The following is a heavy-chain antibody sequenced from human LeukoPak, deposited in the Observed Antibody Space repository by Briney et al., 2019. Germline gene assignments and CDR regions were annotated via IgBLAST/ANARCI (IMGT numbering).Heavy chain of an antibody. Sequence: PSQTLSLTCTVSGGSISSGDYYWSWIRQPPGKGLEWIGYIYYSGSTYYNPSLKSRVTISVDTSKNQFSLKLSSVTAADTAVYHCARAPGDSNFDYWGQGTLVTVSS. J-gene: IGHJ4*02. V-gene: IGHV4-30-4*01. CDR3: ARAPGDSNFDY. CDR2: IYYSGST. CDR1: GGSISSGDYY. D-gene: IGHD3-10*01.